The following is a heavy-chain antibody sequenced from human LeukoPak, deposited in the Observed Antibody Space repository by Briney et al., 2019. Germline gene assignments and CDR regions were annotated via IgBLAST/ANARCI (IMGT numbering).Heavy chain of an antibody. J-gene: IGHJ4*02. V-gene: IGHV3-30*18. CDR2: ISYDGSNK. Sequence: PGGSLRLSCAASGFTFSSYGMHWVRQAPGKGLEWVAVISYDGSNKYYADSVKGRFTISRDNSKNTLYLQMNSLRAEDTAVYYCAKGGRYYYDSSGYYTNPFFDYWGQGTLVTVSS. D-gene: IGHD3-22*01. CDR1: GFTFSSYG. CDR3: AKGGRYYYDSSGYYTNPFFDY.